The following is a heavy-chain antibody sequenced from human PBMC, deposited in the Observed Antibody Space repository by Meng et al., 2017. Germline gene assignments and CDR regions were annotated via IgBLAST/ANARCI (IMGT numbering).Heavy chain of an antibody. CDR2: IYYSGST. V-gene: IGHV4-59*01. CDR3: ARGGPIWFGEFLYYFDY. Sequence: SETLSLTCTVSGGSISSYYWSWIRQPPGKGLEWIGYIYYSGSTNYNPSLKSRVTISVDTSKNQFPLKLSSVTAADTAVYYCARGGPIWFGEFLYYFDYWGQGTLVTVSS. CDR1: GGSISSYY. D-gene: IGHD3-10*01. J-gene: IGHJ4*02.